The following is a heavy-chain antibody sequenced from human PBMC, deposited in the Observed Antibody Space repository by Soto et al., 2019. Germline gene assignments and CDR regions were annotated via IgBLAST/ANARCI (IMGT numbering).Heavy chain of an antibody. Sequence: QVQLQESGPGLVKPSQTLSLTCTFSGGSLSRGGYYWSRIRQHPGKCREGIGYSYYSGSTYYNPSLKSRVTISVDTSKNQFSLKLSSVNAADTAVNSCSRANIQYFDWLLDSLYYWGQGTLGTVSS. CDR3: SRANIQYFDWLLDSLYY. CDR1: GGSLSRGGYY. CDR2: SYYSGST. V-gene: IGHV4-31*03. J-gene: IGHJ4*02. D-gene: IGHD3-9*01.